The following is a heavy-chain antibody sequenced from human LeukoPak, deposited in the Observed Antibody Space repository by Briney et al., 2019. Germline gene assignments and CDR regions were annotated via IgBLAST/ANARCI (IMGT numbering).Heavy chain of an antibody. Sequence: GESLKISCKGSGYNFTSYWIGWVRQMPGKGLEWMGIIYPGDSDTRYSPSFQGQVTISADKSISTAYLQWSSLKASDTAMYYCARRVVVVAATPEDAFDIWGQGTMVTVSS. CDR1: GYNFTSYW. D-gene: IGHD2-15*01. V-gene: IGHV5-51*01. CDR2: IYPGDSDT. J-gene: IGHJ3*02. CDR3: ARRVVVVAATPEDAFDI.